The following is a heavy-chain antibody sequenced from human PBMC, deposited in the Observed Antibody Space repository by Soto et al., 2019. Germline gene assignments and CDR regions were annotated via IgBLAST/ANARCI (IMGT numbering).Heavy chain of an antibody. J-gene: IGHJ6*02. V-gene: IGHV3-23*01. D-gene: IGHD2-2*01. CDR2: IDGSGGRT. Sequence: GGSLRLSCATSGFTFRSYAMSWVRQAPGKGLEWVSAIDGSGGRTYYAGSVKGRFTISRDNSKNTLYLQMSSLRAEDTAVYYCVKGTVVVPAASEGLPYFYYYGMDVWGQGTTVTVSS. CDR1: GFTFRSYA. CDR3: VKGTVVVPAASEGLPYFYYYGMDV.